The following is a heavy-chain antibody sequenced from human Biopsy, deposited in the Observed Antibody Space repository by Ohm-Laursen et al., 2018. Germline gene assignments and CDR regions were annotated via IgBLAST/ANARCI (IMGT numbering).Heavy chain of an antibody. Sequence: TLSLTCTVSGGSISNNYYYWGWIRQPPGKGLEWIGHIYYSVMTNYNPSLQSRVSISVDTSRNQVSLTLSSVTAADTAVYYCARDSGILNYGNFKYYHYYGMDVWGQGTKVTVSS. CDR3: ARDSGILNYGNFKYYHYYGMDV. J-gene: IGHJ6*02. V-gene: IGHV4-39*07. D-gene: IGHD4-11*01. CDR2: IYYSVMT. CDR1: GGSISNNYYY.